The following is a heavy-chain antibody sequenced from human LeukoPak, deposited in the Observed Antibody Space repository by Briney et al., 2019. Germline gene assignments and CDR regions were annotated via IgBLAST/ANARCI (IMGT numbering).Heavy chain of an antibody. CDR3: ARTSKSLTDY. J-gene: IGHJ4*02. CDR2: IYHSGST. V-gene: IGHV4-38-2*01. Sequence: SETLSLACAVSGYSISSGYYWGWIRQPPGKGLEWIGSIYHSGSTYYNPSLKGRVTISVDTSKNQFSLKLSSVTAADTAVYYCARTSKSLTDYWGQGTLVTVSS. D-gene: IGHD4-11*01. CDR1: GYSISSGYY.